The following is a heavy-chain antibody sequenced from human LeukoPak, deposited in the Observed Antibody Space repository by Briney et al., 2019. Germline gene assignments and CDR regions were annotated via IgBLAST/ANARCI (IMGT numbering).Heavy chain of an antibody. CDR2: ISYDGSNK. J-gene: IGHJ4*02. V-gene: IGHV3-30*18. CDR3: AKDHEIAAAALDY. Sequence: GGSLRLSCAASGFTFSSYGMHWVRQAPGKGLEWVAVISYDGSNKYYADSVKGRFTISRDNSKNTLYLQMNSLRAEDTAVYYCAKDHEIAAAALDYWGQGTLVTVSS. CDR1: GFTFSSYG. D-gene: IGHD6-13*01.